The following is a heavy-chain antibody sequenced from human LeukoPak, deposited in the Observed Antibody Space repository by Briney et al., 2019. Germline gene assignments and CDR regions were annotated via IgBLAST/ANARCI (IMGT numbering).Heavy chain of an antibody. CDR1: GGSFSGYY. V-gene: IGHV4-34*01. J-gene: IGHJ6*03. D-gene: IGHD1-26*01. CDR3: ARGWDSVAFYYMDV. Sequence: PSETLSLTCAVYGGSFSGYYWSWIRQPPGKGLEWIGEINHSGSTNYNPSLKSRVTISVDTSKNQFSLKLSSVTAADTAVYYCARGWDSVAFYYMDVWGKGTTVTVSS. CDR2: INHSGST.